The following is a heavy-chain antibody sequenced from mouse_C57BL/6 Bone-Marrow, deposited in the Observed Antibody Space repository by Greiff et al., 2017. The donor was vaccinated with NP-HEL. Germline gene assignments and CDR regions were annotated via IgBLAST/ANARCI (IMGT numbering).Heavy chain of an antibody. Sequence: EVKLMESGGDLVKPGGSLKLSCAASGFTFSSYGMSWVRQTPDKRLEWVATISSGGSYTYYPDSVKGRFTISRDNAKNTLYLQMSSLKSEDTAMYYCARHGYYGSSERYYFDYWGQGTTLTVSS. J-gene: IGHJ2*01. CDR3: ARHGYYGSSERYYFDY. CDR1: GFTFSSYG. V-gene: IGHV5-6*01. D-gene: IGHD1-1*01. CDR2: ISSGGSYT.